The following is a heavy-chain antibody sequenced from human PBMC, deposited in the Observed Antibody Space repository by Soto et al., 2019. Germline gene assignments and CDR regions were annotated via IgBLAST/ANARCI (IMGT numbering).Heavy chain of an antibody. V-gene: IGHV3-23*01. CDR2: ISGSGGST. CDR1: GFTFSSYA. J-gene: IGHJ6*02. D-gene: IGHD6-6*01. Sequence: PGGSLRLSCAASGFTFSSYAMYWVRQAPGKGLEWVSAISGSGGSTYYADSVKGRFTISRDNAKNSLYLQMNSLRDEDTAVYYCARPEYSSSSYGMDVWGQGTTVTVSS. CDR3: ARPEYSSSSYGMDV.